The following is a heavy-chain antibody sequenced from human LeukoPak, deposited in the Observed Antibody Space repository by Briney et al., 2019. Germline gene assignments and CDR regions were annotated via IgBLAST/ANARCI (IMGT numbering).Heavy chain of an antibody. CDR1: GGSIISNRDY. J-gene: IGHJ3*02. CDR2: IHYSGAT. Sequence: SETLSLTCTVSGGSIISNRDYWGWIRQPPGKGLEWIASIHYSGATYYNSPLQSRLTISMDMSKNHFSLRVNSVTASDTALYYCARQRDTARIGAFDIWGQGTMAIVSS. D-gene: IGHD5-18*01. V-gene: IGHV4-39*01. CDR3: ARQRDTARIGAFDI.